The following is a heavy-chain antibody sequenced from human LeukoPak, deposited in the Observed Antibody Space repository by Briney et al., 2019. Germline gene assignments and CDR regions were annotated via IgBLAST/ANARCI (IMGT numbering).Heavy chain of an antibody. CDR2: INPNSGGT. J-gene: IGHJ3*02. V-gene: IGHV1-2*06. CDR3: AGQYCSSTSCYRGAFDI. D-gene: IGHD2-2*01. CDR1: GYTFTGYY. Sequence: GASVKVSCKASGYTFTGYYMHWVRQAPGQGLEWMGRINPNSGGTNYAQKFQGRVTMTRDTSMSTAYMELSRLRSDDTAVYYCAGQYCSSTSCYRGAFDIWGQGTMVTVSS.